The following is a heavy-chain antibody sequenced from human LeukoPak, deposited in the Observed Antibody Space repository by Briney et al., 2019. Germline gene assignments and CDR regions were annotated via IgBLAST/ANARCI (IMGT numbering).Heavy chain of an antibody. CDR3: AKAFPQIVATPFDY. D-gene: IGHD5-12*01. Sequence: GASVKVSCKASGYTFTGYYMHWVRQAPGQGLEWMGWINPNSGGTNYAQKFQGRVTMTRDTSISTAYMELRSLRSDDTAVYYCAKAFPQIVATPFDYWGQGTLVTVSS. CDR2: INPNSGGT. CDR1: GYTFTGYY. J-gene: IGHJ4*02. V-gene: IGHV1-2*02.